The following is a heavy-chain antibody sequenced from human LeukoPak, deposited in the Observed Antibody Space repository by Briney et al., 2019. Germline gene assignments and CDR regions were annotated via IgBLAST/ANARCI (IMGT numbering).Heavy chain of an antibody. CDR2: IKQDGSEK. Sequence: GGSLRLSCAASGFTFSSYDMHWVRQAPGNGLEWVANIKQDGSEKYYVDSVKGRFTISRDNAKNSLYLQMNSLRAEDTAVYYCARGRANDNWGQGTLVTVSS. CDR3: ARGRANDN. J-gene: IGHJ4*02. CDR1: GFTFSSYD. V-gene: IGHV3-7*01. D-gene: IGHD1-26*01.